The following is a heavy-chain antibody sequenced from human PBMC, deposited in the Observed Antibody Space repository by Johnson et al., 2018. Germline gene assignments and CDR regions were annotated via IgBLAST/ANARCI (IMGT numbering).Heavy chain of an antibody. Sequence: QVQLQESGAEVKKPGASVKVSCKASGYTFTSYYMHWVRQAPGQGLEWMGIINPSGGSTSYAQKFQGRVTMTRDTSTSTVYMELSSLGSEDTAVYYCARDLTVTLYYYYGMDVLGQGTTVTVSS. CDR3: ARDLTVTLYYYYGMDV. D-gene: IGHD4-17*01. J-gene: IGHJ6*02. CDR1: GYTFTSYY. V-gene: IGHV1-46*01. CDR2: INPSGGST.